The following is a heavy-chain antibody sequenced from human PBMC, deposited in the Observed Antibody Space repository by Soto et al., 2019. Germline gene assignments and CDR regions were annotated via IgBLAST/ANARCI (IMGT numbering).Heavy chain of an antibody. CDR3: ARGISLIVEVHRDAPDKYYFDS. V-gene: IGHV4-34*01. CDR2: INHSGSS. CDR1: GGSFIGYY. Sequence: SETLSLTCAVYGGSFIGYYCIFIRHAPFQWREWIVEINHSGSSISNPSLKSRVTISVDTSKNQFSLKLRSVTAADTAAYYCARGISLIVEVHRDAPDKYYFDSWSQGTLVTVSS. D-gene: IGHD2-15*01. J-gene: IGHJ4*02.